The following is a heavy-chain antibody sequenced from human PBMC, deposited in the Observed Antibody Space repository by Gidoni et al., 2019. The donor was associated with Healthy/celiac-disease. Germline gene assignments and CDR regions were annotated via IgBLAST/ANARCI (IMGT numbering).Heavy chain of an antibody. Sequence: EVQLVESGGGLVQPGRSLRLSCAASGFTLDDYAMHWVRQAPGKGLEWVSCISWNSGSIGYADSVKGRFTISRDNAKNSLYLQMNSLRAEDTALYYCAAVKAAGQKHFDYWGQGTLVTVSS. V-gene: IGHV3-9*01. CDR3: AAVKAAGQKHFDY. CDR1: GFTLDDYA. J-gene: IGHJ4*02. D-gene: IGHD6-13*01. CDR2: ISWNSGSI.